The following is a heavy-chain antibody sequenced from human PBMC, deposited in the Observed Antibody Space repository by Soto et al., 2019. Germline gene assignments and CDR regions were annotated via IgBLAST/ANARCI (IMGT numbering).Heavy chain of an antibody. CDR3: ARGGITMVRGADYYYYYGMDV. D-gene: IGHD3-10*01. Sequence: PSETLSLTCAVSGGSISSSNWWGWVRQPPGKGLEWIGEIYHSGSTNYNPSLKSRVTISVDKSKNQFSLKLSSVTAADTAVYYCARGGITMVRGADYYYYYGMDVWGQGTTVT. CDR2: IYHSGST. CDR1: GGSISSSNW. V-gene: IGHV4-4*02. J-gene: IGHJ6*02.